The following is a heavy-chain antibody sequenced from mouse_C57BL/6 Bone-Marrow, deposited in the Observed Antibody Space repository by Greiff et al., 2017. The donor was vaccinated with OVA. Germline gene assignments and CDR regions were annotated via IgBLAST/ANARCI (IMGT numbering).Heavy chain of an antibody. Sequence: QVQLQQPGAELVMPGASVKLSCKASGYTFTSYWMHWVKQRPGQGLEWIGEIDPSDSYTNYNQKFKGKSTLTVDKSSSTAYMQLSSLTSEDSAVYYCAREATRSYFDYWGQGTTLTVSS. CDR2: IDPSDSYT. D-gene: IGHD4-1*02. CDR1: GYTFTSYW. CDR3: AREATRSYFDY. V-gene: IGHV1-69*01. J-gene: IGHJ2*01.